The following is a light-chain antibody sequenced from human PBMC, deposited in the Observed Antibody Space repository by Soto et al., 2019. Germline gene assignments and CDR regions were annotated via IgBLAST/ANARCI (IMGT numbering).Light chain of an antibody. V-gene: IGLV1-40*01. CDR3: QSYDSSLSGVV. J-gene: IGLJ2*01. Sequence: QSVLTQPPSVSGAPGQRVTISCTGSSSNIGAGYDVHWYQQLPGTAPKLLIYGNSNRPSGVPDRFSGSKSGTSASLAITGLQAEDEADYYGQSYDSSLSGVVFGGGTKLNVL. CDR1: SSNIGAGYD. CDR2: GNS.